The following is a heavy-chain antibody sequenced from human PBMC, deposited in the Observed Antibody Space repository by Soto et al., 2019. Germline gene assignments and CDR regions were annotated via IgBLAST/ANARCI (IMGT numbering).Heavy chain of an antibody. CDR2: ISAYNGNT. CDR3: ARASGYYSDSGGLAY. Sequence: GASVKVSCKASGYTFTSYGISWVRQAPGQGLEWMGWISAYNGNTNYAQKLQGRVTMTTDTSASTAYMELRSLRSDDTAVYYCARASGYYSDSGGLAYWGQGTLVTVSS. J-gene: IGHJ4*02. V-gene: IGHV1-18*01. D-gene: IGHD3-22*01. CDR1: GYTFTSYG.